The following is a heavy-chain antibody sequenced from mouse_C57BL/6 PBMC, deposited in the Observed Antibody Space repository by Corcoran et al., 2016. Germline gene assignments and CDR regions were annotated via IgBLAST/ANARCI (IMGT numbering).Heavy chain of an antibody. V-gene: IGHV1-18*01. CDR1: GYTFTDYN. Sequence: EVQLQQSGPELVKPGASVKIPCKASGYTFTDYNMDWVKQSHGKSLEWIGDINPNNGGTIYNQKFKGKATLTVDKSSSTAYMELRSLTSEDTAVYYCARLPAYYSNSWYFDVWGTGTTVTVSS. CDR3: ARLPAYYSNSWYFDV. D-gene: IGHD2-5*01. CDR2: INPNNGGT. J-gene: IGHJ1*03.